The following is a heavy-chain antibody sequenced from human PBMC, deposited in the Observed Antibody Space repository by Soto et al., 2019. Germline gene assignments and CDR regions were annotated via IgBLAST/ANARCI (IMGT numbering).Heavy chain of an antibody. V-gene: IGHV3-30*18. CDR2: ISYDGSNK. CDR1: GFTFSSYG. Sequence: QVQLVESGGGVVQPGRSLRLYCAASGFTFSSYGMHWVRQAPGKGLEWVAVISYDGSNKYYADSVKGRFTISRDNSKNTLYLQMNSLRAEDTAVYYCAKGTGFWGQGTLVTVSS. CDR3: AKGTGF. J-gene: IGHJ4*02.